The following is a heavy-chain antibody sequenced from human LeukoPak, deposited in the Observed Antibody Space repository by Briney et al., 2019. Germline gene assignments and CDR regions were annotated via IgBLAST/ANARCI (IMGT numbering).Heavy chain of an antibody. CDR2: IYYSGST. CDR1: GGPISSYY. Sequence: SETLSLTCTVSGGPISSYYWSWIRQPPGKGLEWIGYIYYSGSTNYNPSLKSRVTISVDTSKNQFSLKLSSVTAADTAVYYCASAAAPSSGWYRAPYYYYMDVWGKGTTVTVSS. V-gene: IGHV4-59*01. D-gene: IGHD6-19*01. CDR3: ASAAAPSSGWYRAPYYYYMDV. J-gene: IGHJ6*03.